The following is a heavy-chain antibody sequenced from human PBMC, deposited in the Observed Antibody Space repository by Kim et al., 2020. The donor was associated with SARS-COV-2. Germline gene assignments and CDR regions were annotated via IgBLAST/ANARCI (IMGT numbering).Heavy chain of an antibody. CDR3: AKASGSGTYAFDI. D-gene: IGHD3-10*01. J-gene: IGHJ3*02. V-gene: IGHV3-23*03. Sequence: YEDSVKGRFTISRDNSKNTLYLQMNSLRAEDTAVFYCAKASGSGTYAFDIWGQGTVVTVSS.